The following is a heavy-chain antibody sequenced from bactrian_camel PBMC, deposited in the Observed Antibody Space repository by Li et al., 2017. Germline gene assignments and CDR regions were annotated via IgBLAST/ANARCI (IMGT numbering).Heavy chain of an antibody. CDR1: GLTFRIAS. V-gene: IGHV3-2*01. D-gene: IGHD7*01. Sequence: VQLVESGGGLVQPGGSLTLSCGTSGLTFRIASITWVRQAPGKGLEWVADIENYGPTTYYPDSVKGRFTISRDNAKNTLYLQMNSLKSEDTALYYCATLISWWHPAYKYWGQGTQVTVS. J-gene: IGHJ4*01. CDR2: IENYGPTT. CDR3: ATLISWWHPAYKY.